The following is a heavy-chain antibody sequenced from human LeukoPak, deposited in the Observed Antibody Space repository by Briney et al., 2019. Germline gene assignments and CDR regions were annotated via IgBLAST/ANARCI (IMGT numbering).Heavy chain of an antibody. CDR1: GFTFSSYE. J-gene: IGHJ4*02. CDR2: ISSSSNYI. Sequence: GGSLRLSCAASGFTFSSYEMNWVRQAPGKGLEWVSSISSSSNYIYYADSVKGRFTVSRDNAKNSLYLQMNSLRAEDTAVYYCARGDRADWLRGLDYWGQGTLVTVSS. D-gene: IGHD5-12*01. V-gene: IGHV3-21*01. CDR3: ARGDRADWLRGLDY.